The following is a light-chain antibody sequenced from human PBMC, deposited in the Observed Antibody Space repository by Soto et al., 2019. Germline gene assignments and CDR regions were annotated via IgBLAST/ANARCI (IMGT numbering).Light chain of an antibody. Sequence: DLQMTQSPSSLSASVGDRVIITCRASQNIDTFVNWYQQKPGKAPKLLIYAASSLQSGVPSRFSDSGSGTDFTLTIGSLQPEDFAAYFCQQTYRIPYTFGQGTKLETK. V-gene: IGKV1-39*01. CDR1: QNIDTF. CDR3: QQTYRIPYT. J-gene: IGKJ2*01. CDR2: AAS.